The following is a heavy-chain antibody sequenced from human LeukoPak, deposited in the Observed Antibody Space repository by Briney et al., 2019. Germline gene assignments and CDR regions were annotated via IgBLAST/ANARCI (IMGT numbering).Heavy chain of an antibody. V-gene: IGHV1-69*05. CDR1: GGTFSSYA. CDR3: ARLIVGAYHFDY. CDR2: IIPIFGTA. D-gene: IGHD1-26*01. J-gene: IGHJ4*02. Sequence: SVKVSCKASGGTFSSYAISWVRQAPGQGLEWMGGIIPIFGTANYAQKFQGRVTITTDESTSTAYMELSSLRSEDTAVYYCARLIVGAYHFDYWGQGTLVTVSS.